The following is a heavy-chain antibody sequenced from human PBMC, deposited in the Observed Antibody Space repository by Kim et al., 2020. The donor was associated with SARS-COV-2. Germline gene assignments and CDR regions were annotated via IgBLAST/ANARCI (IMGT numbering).Heavy chain of an antibody. CDR3: AKGGLGSYHTYFDY. J-gene: IGHJ4*02. V-gene: IGHV3-30*02. Sequence: DSVKGRSTISRDHSKNPMYLQMNSLRAEDTAVYYCAKGGLGSYHTYFDYWGQGTLVTVSS. D-gene: IGHD1-26*01.